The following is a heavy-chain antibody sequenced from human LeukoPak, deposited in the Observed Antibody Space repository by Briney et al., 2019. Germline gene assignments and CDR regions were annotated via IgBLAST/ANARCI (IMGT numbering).Heavy chain of an antibody. J-gene: IGHJ3*02. CDR2: ISSSSSYI. Sequence: GRSLRLSCAASGFTFSSYSMNWVRQAPGKGLEWVSSISSSSSYIYYADSVKGRFTISRDNAKNSLYLQMNSLRAEDTAVYYCARAGGWFGDYAFDIWGQGTMVTVPS. CDR3: ARAGGWFGDYAFDI. D-gene: IGHD3-10*01. V-gene: IGHV3-21*01. CDR1: GFTFSSYS.